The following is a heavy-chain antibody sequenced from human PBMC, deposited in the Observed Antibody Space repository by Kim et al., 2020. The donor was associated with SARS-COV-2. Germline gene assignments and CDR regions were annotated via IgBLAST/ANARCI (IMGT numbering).Heavy chain of an antibody. CDR3: AGGMTVEATYFVY. CDR1: GFTFNNHD. J-gene: IGHJ4*02. Sequence: GGSLRLSCAASGFTFNNHDMSWVRQTPGKGLEWVSAISSSGGRTYYADSVRGRFTVSRDNSKNTLYLQMNNLKVEDTAVYYCAGGMTVEATYFVYWGQGTLVTISS. D-gene: IGHD5-12*01. CDR2: ISSSGGRT. V-gene: IGHV3-23*01.